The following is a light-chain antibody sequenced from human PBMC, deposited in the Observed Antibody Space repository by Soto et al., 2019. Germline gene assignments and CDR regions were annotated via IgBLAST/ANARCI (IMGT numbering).Light chain of an antibody. CDR3: QQYNKWLYT. J-gene: IGKJ2*01. Sequence: EIVLTHSPGTLSLSPCERATLSFRASQSVSRSLAWYQQKPGQAPRLLFYGASTRATGVPARFSGSGSGTEFTLTISSLQSEDFAVYYCQQYNKWLYTFGQGTKVDIK. V-gene: IGKV3-15*01. CDR2: GAS. CDR1: QSVSRS.